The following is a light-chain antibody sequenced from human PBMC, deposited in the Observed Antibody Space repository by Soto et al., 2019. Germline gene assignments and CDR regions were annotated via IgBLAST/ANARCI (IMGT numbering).Light chain of an antibody. CDR1: QTVGDN. CDR2: GAS. Sequence: ETAMTQSPVTLSLSPGERATLSCRASQTVGDNVAWYRQKPGQPPSLLIYGASTRAPGVPARFSGSGSGTDFILTISSLQSEDFGFYYCQQYNNWPLGTFGQGTKV. J-gene: IGKJ1*01. CDR3: QQYNNWPLGT. V-gene: IGKV3-15*01.